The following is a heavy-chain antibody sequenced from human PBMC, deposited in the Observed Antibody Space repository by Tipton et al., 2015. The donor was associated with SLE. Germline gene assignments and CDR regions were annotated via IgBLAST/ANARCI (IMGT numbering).Heavy chain of an antibody. J-gene: IGHJ5*02. D-gene: IGHD3-3*01. CDR1: GYPFIGYY. V-gene: IGHV1-2*06. Sequence: QLVQSGADVKKPGASVKVSCKASGYPFIGYYLHWVRQAPGQGLEWMGRINPNSGGTEYAQKFQGRVTMTGDTSISTAYMELSRLTSDDTAVYYCARAQNDFQNWFDPWGQGTLVTVSS. CDR3: ARAQNDFQNWFDP. CDR2: INPNSGGT.